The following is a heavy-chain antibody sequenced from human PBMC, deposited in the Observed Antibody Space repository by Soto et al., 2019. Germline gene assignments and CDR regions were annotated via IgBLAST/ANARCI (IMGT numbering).Heavy chain of an antibody. J-gene: IGHJ6*02. CDR2: IKSDGSDT. V-gene: IGHV3-74*01. CDR3: VRLKVSEGMDV. Sequence: EVPLVESGGGLVQPGGSLRLSCAASGFTISTYWMHWVRQAPGEGLVWVSRIKSDGSDTGYADSVKGRFTISRDNAKNTLYLQMNSLRAVDTAVYHCVRLKVSEGMDVWGQGTTVTVSS. D-gene: IGHD3-10*01. CDR1: GFTISTYW.